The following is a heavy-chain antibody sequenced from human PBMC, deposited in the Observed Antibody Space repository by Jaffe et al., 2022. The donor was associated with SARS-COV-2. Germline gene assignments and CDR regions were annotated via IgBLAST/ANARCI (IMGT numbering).Heavy chain of an antibody. CDR2: IYFSGSA. D-gene: IGHD1-26*01. CDR3: AKGDKPLSGSTSYFFDH. J-gene: IGHJ5*02. V-gene: IGHV4-31*03. CDR1: GGSISSDTYY. Sequence: QVQLRESGPGLVRPSQTLSLTCTVSGGSISSDTYYWSWIRQHPGRGLEWIGYIYFSGSAYYNPSLKSRVSISVDTSKNQFSLKLNSVTAADTAVYYCAKGDKPLSGSTSYFFDHWGLGTLVTVSS.